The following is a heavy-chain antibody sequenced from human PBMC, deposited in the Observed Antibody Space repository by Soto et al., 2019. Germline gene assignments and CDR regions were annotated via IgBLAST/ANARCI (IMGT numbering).Heavy chain of an antibody. J-gene: IGHJ6*02. V-gene: IGHV4-61*01. Sequence: SETLSLTCTVSGGSVSSGSYYWSWIRQPPGKGLEWIGYIYYSGSTNYNPSLKSRVTISVDTSKNQFSLKLSSVTAADTAVYYCARSSSWTKYYYGMDVWGQGTTVTVSS. D-gene: IGHD6-13*01. CDR2: IYYSGST. CDR3: ARSSSWTKYYYGMDV. CDR1: GGSVSSGSYY.